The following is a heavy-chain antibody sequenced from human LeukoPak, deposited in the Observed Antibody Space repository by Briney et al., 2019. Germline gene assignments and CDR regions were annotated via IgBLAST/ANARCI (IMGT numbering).Heavy chain of an antibody. CDR1: GGSFSGYY. D-gene: IGHD2-21*02. V-gene: IGHV4-34*01. CDR2: INHSGST. Sequence: KPSETLSLTCAVYGGSFSGYYWSWIRQPPGKGLEWIGEINHSGSTNYNPSLKSRVTISVDTSKNQFSLKLSSVTAADTAVYYCARDRGARHIVVVTATPRSNWFDPWGQGTLVIVSS. CDR3: ARDRGARHIVVVTATPRSNWFDP. J-gene: IGHJ5*02.